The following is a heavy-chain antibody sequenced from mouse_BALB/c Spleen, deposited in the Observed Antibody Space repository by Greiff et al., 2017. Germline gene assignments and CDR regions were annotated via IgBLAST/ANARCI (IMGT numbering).Heavy chain of an antibody. CDR1: GYAFTNYL. J-gene: IGHJ4*01. CDR3: ARRGYPSMDY. Sequence: QVQLKESGAELVRPGTSVKVSCKASGYAFTNYLIEWVKQRPGQGLEWIGVINPGSGGTNYNEKFKGKATLTADKSSSTAYMQLSSLTSDDSAVYFCARRGYPSMDYWGQGTSVTVSS. D-gene: IGHD2-2*01. V-gene: IGHV1-54*01. CDR2: INPGSGGT.